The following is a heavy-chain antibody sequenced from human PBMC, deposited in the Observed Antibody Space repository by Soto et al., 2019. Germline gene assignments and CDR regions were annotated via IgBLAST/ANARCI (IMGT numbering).Heavy chain of an antibody. V-gene: IGHV4-59*01. CDR3: ARGDYVDYDNAFDI. D-gene: IGHD4-17*01. CDR2: IYYSGST. CDR1: GGSISSYY. Sequence: SETLSLTCTVSGGSISSYYWSWIRQPPGKGLEWIGYIYYSGSTNYNPSLKSRVTISVDTSKNQFSLKLSSVTAADTAVYYCARGDYVDYDNAFDIWGQGTMVTVSS. J-gene: IGHJ3*02.